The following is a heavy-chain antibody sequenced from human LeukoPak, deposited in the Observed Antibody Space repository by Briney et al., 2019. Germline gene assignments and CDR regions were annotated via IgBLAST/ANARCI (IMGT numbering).Heavy chain of an antibody. V-gene: IGHV4-38-2*02. D-gene: IGHD3-3*01. J-gene: IGHJ4*02. Sequence: PSETLSLTCTVSGYSISSGYYWGWIRPPPGKGLEWIGSIYHSGSTYYNPSLKSRVTISVDTSKNQFSLKLSSVTAADTAVYYCARGESPTIFGVVRLARECYFDYWGQGTLVTVSS. CDR3: ARGESPTIFGVVRLARECYFDY. CDR1: GYSISSGYY. CDR2: IYHSGST.